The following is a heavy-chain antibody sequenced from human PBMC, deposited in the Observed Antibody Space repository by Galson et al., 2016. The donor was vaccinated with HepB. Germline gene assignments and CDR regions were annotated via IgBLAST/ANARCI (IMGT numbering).Heavy chain of an antibody. D-gene: IGHD3-9*01. Sequence: SLRLSCAASGFTFINYVMTWVRQVPGKGLDWVSSIRSGGGVAYSDSVKGRFTISRNNSKNTLYLQMNSLRAEDTAVYYCAKFRTYYDVLAGYHEDYWGQGTLVTVSS. V-gene: IGHV3-23*01. CDR2: IRSGGGVA. CDR3: AKFRTYYDVLAGYHEDY. CDR1: GFTFINYV. J-gene: IGHJ4*02.